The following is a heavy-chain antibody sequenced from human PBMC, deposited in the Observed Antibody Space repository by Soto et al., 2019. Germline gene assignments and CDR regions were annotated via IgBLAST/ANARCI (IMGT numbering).Heavy chain of an antibody. CDR3: AGPLGYCSGGSCKPQGAFDI. CDR1: GYTFTSYY. Sequence: QVQLVQSGAEVKKPGASVKVSCKASGYTFTSYYMHWVRQAPGQGLEWMGIINPSGGSTSYAQKFQGRVTMTRETSTSTVYLELSSLRSEDTAVYYCAGPLGYCSGGSCKPQGAFDIWGQGTMVTVSS. J-gene: IGHJ3*02. D-gene: IGHD2-15*01. V-gene: IGHV1-46*03. CDR2: INPSGGST.